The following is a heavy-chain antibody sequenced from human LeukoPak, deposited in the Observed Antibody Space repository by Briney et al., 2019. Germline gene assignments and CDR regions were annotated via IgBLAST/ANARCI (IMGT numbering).Heavy chain of an antibody. D-gene: IGHD2-15*01. CDR3: ARESSAVVAATLLDY. CDR1: GDTFTSYA. CDR2: INAGNGNT. Sequence: ASVKVSCKASGDTFTSYAMHWVRQAPGQRLEWMGWINAGNGNTKYSQKFQGRVTITGDTSASTAYMELSSLRSEDTAVYYCARESSAVVAATLLDYWGQGTLVTVSS. J-gene: IGHJ4*02. V-gene: IGHV1-3*01.